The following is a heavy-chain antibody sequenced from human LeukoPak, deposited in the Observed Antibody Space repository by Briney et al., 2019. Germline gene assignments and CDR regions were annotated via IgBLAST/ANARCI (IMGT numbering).Heavy chain of an antibody. CDR2: IRSKANSYAT. J-gene: IGHJ4*02. CDR3: TTDEIVATLYWDY. Sequence: PGGSLRLSCAASGFTFSGSAMHWVRQASRKGLEWVGRIRSKANSYATAYAASVKGRFTISRGDSKNTAYLQMNSLKTEDTAVYYCTTDEIVATLYWDYWGQGTLVTVSS. CDR1: GFTFSGSA. V-gene: IGHV3-73*01. D-gene: IGHD5-12*01.